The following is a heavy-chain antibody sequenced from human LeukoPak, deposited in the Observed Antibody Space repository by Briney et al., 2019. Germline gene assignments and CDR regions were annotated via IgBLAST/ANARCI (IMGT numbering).Heavy chain of an antibody. CDR3: AKRYYDFPLDY. D-gene: IGHD3-3*01. J-gene: IGHJ4*02. Sequence: PGGSLRLSCAASGFTFSSYNMNWVRQAPGKGLEWVSTISGNGGDTHYADSVKGRFTISRDNSKNTLYLQINNPRVEDTAVYYCAKRYYDFPLDYWGQGTLVTVSS. CDR2: ISGNGGDT. CDR1: GFTFSSYN. V-gene: IGHV3-23*01.